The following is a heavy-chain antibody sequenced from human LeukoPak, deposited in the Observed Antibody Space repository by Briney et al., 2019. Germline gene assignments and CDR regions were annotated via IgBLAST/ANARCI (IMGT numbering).Heavy chain of an antibody. J-gene: IGHJ4*02. V-gene: IGHV3-53*01. Sequence: AGGSRTLFCAASRFTDSSNYMSGVRQAPGKGLEWVSDIYSGCSTYYADSVKFRFTISRDNSKNTLYLQMNSLRAEDTAVYYCARDQGYSYVFDYWGQGTLVTVSS. D-gene: IGHD5-18*01. CDR1: RFTDSSNY. CDR3: ARDQGYSYVFDY. CDR2: IYSGCST.